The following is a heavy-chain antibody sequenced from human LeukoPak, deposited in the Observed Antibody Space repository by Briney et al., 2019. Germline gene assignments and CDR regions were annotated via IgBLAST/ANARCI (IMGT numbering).Heavy chain of an antibody. Sequence: GGSLRLSCAASGFTFSSYSMNWVRQAPGKGLEWFSSISSSSSYIYYADSVKGRFTISRDNAKNSLYLQMNSLRAEDTAVYYCARREAQTWLVRDYWGQGTLVTVSS. CDR3: ARREAQTWLVRDY. CDR1: GFTFSSYS. D-gene: IGHD6-19*01. J-gene: IGHJ4*02. CDR2: ISSSSSYI. V-gene: IGHV3-21*01.